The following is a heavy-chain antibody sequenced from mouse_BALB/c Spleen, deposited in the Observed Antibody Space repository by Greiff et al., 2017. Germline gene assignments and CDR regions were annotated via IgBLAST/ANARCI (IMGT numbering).Heavy chain of an antibody. Sequence: EVLLVESGGGLVKPGGSLKLSCAASGFTFSSYAMSWVRQTPEKRLEWVASISSGGSPYYPDSVKGRFTISRDNARNILYLQMSSLGSEDTAMYYRARGGDYDEGFAYWGQGTLVTVSA. CDR3: ARGGDYDEGFAY. CDR2: ISSGGSP. J-gene: IGHJ3*01. CDR1: GFTFSSYA. V-gene: IGHV5-6-5*01. D-gene: IGHD2-4*01.